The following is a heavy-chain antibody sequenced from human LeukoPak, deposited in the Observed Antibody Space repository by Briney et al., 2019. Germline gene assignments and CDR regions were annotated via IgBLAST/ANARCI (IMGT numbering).Heavy chain of an antibody. D-gene: IGHD4-23*01. J-gene: IGHJ3*02. V-gene: IGHV4-61*01. CDR3: AREDYGGKAARAFDI. Sequence: SETLSLTCTVSGGSVSRSSYYWSWIRQPPGKGLEWIGYIYYSGSTNYNPSLKSRVTISVDTSKNQFSLKLSSVTAADTAVYYCAREDYGGKAARAFDIWGQGTMVTVSS. CDR1: GGSVSRSSYY. CDR2: IYYSGST.